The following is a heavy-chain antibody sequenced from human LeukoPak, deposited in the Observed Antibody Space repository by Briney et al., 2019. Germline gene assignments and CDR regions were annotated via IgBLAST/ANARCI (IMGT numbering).Heavy chain of an antibody. J-gene: IGHJ6*03. CDR3: ARVGGTMVRGVITPPYYYMDV. CDR1: GFTFSSYW. CDR2: IKQDGSEK. V-gene: IGHV3-7*01. D-gene: IGHD3-10*01. Sequence: PGGSLRLSCAASGFTFSSYWMSWVRQAPGKGLEWVANIKQDGSEKDYVDSVKGRFTSSRDNAKNSLYLQMNSLRAEDTAVYYCARVGGTMVRGVITPPYYYMDVWGKGTTVTVSS.